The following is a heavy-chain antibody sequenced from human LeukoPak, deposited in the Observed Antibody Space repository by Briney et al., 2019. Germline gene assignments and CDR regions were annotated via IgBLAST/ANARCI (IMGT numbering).Heavy chain of an antibody. CDR2: ISAYNGNT. J-gene: IGHJ4*02. CDR1: GYTFTGYY. CDR3: ARAPYYYDSSVYYFDY. D-gene: IGHD3-22*01. Sequence: ASVKVSCKASGYTFTGYYMHWVRQAPGQGLEWMGWISAYNGNTNYAQKLQGRVTMTTDTSTSTAYMELRSLRSDDTAVYYCARAPYYYDSSVYYFDYWGQGTLVTVPS. V-gene: IGHV1-18*04.